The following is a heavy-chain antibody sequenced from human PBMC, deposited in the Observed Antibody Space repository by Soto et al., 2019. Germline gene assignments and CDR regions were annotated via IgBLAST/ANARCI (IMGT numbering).Heavy chain of an antibody. Sequence: GGSLRLSCAASGFTFSSYGMHWVRQAPGKGLEWVAVISYDGSNKYYADSVKGRFTISRDNSKNTLYLQMNSLRAEDTAVYYCATGDSSGWNFDYWGQGTLVTVSS. CDR2: ISYDGSNK. V-gene: IGHV3-30*03. CDR3: ATGDSSGWNFDY. CDR1: GFTFSSYG. J-gene: IGHJ4*02. D-gene: IGHD6-19*01.